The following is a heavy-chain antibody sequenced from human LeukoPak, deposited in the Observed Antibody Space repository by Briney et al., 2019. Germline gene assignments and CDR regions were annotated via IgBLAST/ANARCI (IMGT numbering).Heavy chain of an antibody. J-gene: IGHJ4*02. Sequence: ASVKVSCKASGYTFTGYYMHWVRQAPGQGLEWVGWINPNSGGTNYAQKFQGRVTMTRDTSISTAYMELSRLRSDDTAVYYCARDRLKQQLVRTPLGYWGQGTLVTVSS. V-gene: IGHV1-2*02. D-gene: IGHD6-13*01. CDR2: INPNSGGT. CDR3: ARDRLKQQLVRTPLGY. CDR1: GYTFTGYY.